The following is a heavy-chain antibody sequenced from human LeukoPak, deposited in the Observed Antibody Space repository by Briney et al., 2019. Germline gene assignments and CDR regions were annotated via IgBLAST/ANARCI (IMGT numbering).Heavy chain of an antibody. J-gene: IGHJ6*03. Sequence: ASVKVSCKASGYTFTGYYMHWVRQAPGQGLEWMGWINPNSGGTNYAQKFQGRVTMTTDTSTSTAYMELRSLRSDDTAVYYCARGSGRPNSYYYYMDVWGKGTTVTISS. CDR1: GYTFTGYY. CDR3: ARGSGRPNSYYYYMDV. V-gene: IGHV1-2*02. CDR2: INPNSGGT. D-gene: IGHD3-10*01.